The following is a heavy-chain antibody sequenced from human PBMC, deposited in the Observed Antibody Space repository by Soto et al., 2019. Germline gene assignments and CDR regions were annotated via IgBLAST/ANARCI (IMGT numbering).Heavy chain of an antibody. D-gene: IGHD1-26*01. CDR1: ELTFSDYD. CDR3: ARSVPSSGYDS. CDR2: ITKSSNAI. Sequence: GGSLRLSCIASELTFSDYDMIWVRQAPGKGLEWLSYITKSSNAIYYAASVKGRFTISRDNAKNSLYLQINSLTAEDTAVYYCARSVPSSGYDSWGQGAQVTVSS. V-gene: IGHV3-48*01. J-gene: IGHJ4*02.